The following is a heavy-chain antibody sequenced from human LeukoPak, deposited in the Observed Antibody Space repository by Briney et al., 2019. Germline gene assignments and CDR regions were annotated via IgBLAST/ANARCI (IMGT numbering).Heavy chain of an antibody. V-gene: IGHV4-39*01. J-gene: IGHJ6*02. CDR2: SYYSGST. CDR3: ARQVIGYCSGGSCYWDGMDV. CDR1: GGSISSSSYY. D-gene: IGHD2-15*01. Sequence: SETLSLTCTVSGGSISSSSYYWGWIRQPPGKGLEWSGSSYYSGSTYYNPSLKSRVTISVDTSKNQFSLKLSSVTAADTAVYYCARQVIGYCSGGSCYWDGMDVWGQGTTVTVSS.